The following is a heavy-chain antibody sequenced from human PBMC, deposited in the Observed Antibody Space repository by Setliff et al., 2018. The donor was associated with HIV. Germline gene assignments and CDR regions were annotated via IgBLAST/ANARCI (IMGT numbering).Heavy chain of an antibody. CDR2: IYYSGIT. J-gene: IGHJ4*02. CDR3: ARLSPLDWPFDY. D-gene: IGHD3-9*01. V-gene: IGHV4-39*02. Sequence: SETLSLTCTVSGGSISSSSNYWAWVRQPPGKGLEWIGTIYYSGITYYNPSLKSRVAISIDPSKDHFSLKLRSVTAADTAVYYCARLSPLDWPFDYWGQGTLVTVSS. CDR1: GGSISSSSNY.